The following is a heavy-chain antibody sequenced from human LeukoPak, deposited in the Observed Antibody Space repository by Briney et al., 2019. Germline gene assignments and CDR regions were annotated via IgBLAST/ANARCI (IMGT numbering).Heavy chain of an antibody. CDR2: ISDSGGRT. Sequence: GGSLRLSCAVSGVTLSNYGMSWVRQAPGKGLEWVAGISDSGGRTNYADSVKGRFTISRDKPKNTLYLQMNSLSAEDTAVYCCAKRGVVIRVILVGFHKEAYYFDSWGQGARVTVSA. CDR1: GVTLSNYG. D-gene: IGHD3-22*01. CDR3: AKRGVVIRVILVGFHKEAYYFDS. J-gene: IGHJ4*02. V-gene: IGHV3-23*01.